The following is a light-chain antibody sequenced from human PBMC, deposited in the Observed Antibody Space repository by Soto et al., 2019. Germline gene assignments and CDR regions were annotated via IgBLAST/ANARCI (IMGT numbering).Light chain of an antibody. Sequence: QSALTQPRSVSGSPGQSFTISCTGTSSDVGGYNYVSWYQQHPGKAPKLMIYDVSKRPSGVPDRFSGSKSGNTASLTISGLQAEDEAEYYCCSYAGSYGVVFGGGTKLTVL. CDR1: SSDVGGYNY. J-gene: IGLJ2*01. CDR2: DVS. CDR3: CSYAGSYGVV. V-gene: IGLV2-11*01.